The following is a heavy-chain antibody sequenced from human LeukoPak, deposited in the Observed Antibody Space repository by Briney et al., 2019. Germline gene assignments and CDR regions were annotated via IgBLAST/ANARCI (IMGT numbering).Heavy chain of an antibody. V-gene: IGHV4-38-2*02. J-gene: IGHJ3*02. CDR3: ARDRRSYGDYAAFDI. D-gene: IGHD4-17*01. CDR1: GYSISSGYH. CDR2: IYHSGST. Sequence: PSETLSPTCAVSGYSISSGYHWGWIRQPPGKGLEWIGSIYHSGSTYYNPSLKSRVTISVDTSKNQFSLKLSSVTAADTAVYYCARDRRSYGDYAAFDIWGQGTMVTVSS.